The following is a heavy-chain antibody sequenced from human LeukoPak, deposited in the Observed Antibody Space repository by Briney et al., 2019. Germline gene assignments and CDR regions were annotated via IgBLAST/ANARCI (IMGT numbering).Heavy chain of an antibody. CDR2: IYTSGST. D-gene: IGHD5-24*01. CDR3: ARHGRYYGMDV. V-gene: IGHV4-4*07. J-gene: IGHJ6*02. CDR1: GDSISSYY. Sequence: PSETLSLTCTVSGDSISSYYWNWIRQPAGKGLEWIGRIYTSGSTNYNPSLKSRVTMSVDTSKNQFSLKLRSVTAADTAVYYCARHGRYYGMDVWGQGTTVTVSS.